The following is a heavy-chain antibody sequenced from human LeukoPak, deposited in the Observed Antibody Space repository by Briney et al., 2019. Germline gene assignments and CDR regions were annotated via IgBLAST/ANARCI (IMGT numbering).Heavy chain of an antibody. Sequence: ASVKVSCKASGYTFTSYGISWVRQAPGQGLEWMGWISAYNGNTNYAQKLQGRVTMTTDTSTSTAYMELRSLRSDDTAVYYCARDSSPLRFPLFLFDYRGQGTLVTVSS. J-gene: IGHJ4*02. CDR3: ARDSSPLRFPLFLFDY. D-gene: IGHD3-3*01. CDR1: GYTFTSYG. CDR2: ISAYNGNT. V-gene: IGHV1-18*01.